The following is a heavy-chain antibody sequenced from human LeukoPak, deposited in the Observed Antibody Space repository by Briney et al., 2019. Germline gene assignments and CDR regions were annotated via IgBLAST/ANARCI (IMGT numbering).Heavy chain of an antibody. J-gene: IGHJ6*02. CDR3: AKDLGYYDFWSGYYYGMDV. CDR1: GFTFSSYG. V-gene: IGHV3-33*06. D-gene: IGHD3-3*01. CDR2: IWYDGSNK. Sequence: GGSLRLSCAASGFTFSSYGMHWVRQAPGKGLEWVAVIWYDGSNKYYADSVKGRFTISRDNSKNTLYLQMNSLRAEDTAVYYCAKDLGYYDFWSGYYYGMDVWGQGTTVTVSS.